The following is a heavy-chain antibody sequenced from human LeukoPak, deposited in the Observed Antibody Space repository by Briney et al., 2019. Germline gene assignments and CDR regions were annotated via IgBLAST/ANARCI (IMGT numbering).Heavy chain of an antibody. CDR3: ARTTEGYCRGRSCYSYYYYMDV. Sequence: ASVKVSCKASGYSFTGYYIHWVRQAPGQGLEWMGWINPNSGGTYYAQKFQGRVTMTRDTSISTAYMELSRLRSDDTAAYYCARTTEGYCRGRSCYSYYYYMDVWGKGTTVTVSS. V-gene: IGHV1-2*02. D-gene: IGHD2-15*01. CDR1: GYSFTGYY. CDR2: INPNSGGT. J-gene: IGHJ6*03.